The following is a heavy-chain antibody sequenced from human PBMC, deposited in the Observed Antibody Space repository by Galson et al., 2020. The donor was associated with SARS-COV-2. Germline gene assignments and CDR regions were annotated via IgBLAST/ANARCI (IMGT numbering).Heavy chain of an antibody. CDR1: GFTFSGSA. D-gene: IGHD2-2*02. J-gene: IGHJ6*03. Sequence: GGSLRLSCAASGFTFSGSAMHWVRQASGKGLEWVGRIRSKANSYATAYAASVKGRFTISRDDSKNTAYLQMNSLKTEDTAVYYCTSRYCSSTSCYTEYMDVWGKGTTVTVSS. CDR2: IRSKANSYAT. V-gene: IGHV3-73*01. CDR3: TSRYCSSTSCYTEYMDV.